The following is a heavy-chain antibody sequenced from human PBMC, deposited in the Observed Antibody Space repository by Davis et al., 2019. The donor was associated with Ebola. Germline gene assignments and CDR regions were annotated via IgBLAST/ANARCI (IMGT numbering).Heavy chain of an antibody. CDR2: ISYDGSNK. Sequence: GESLKISCVASGFSFSNYGMHWVRQAPGKGLEWVAVISYDGSNKYYGDSVKGRFTISRDNSKNTLNLQMNSLRGEDTAVSYFAKELGGGYDHSYYKYYGMDAWGKGTTVTVSS. D-gene: IGHD5-12*01. J-gene: IGHJ6*04. CDR1: GFSFSNYG. CDR3: AKELGGGYDHSYYKYYGMDA. V-gene: IGHV3-30*18.